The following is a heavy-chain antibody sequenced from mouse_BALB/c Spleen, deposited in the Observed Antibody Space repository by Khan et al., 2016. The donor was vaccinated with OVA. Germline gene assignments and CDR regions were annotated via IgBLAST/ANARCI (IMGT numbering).Heavy chain of an antibody. V-gene: IGHV2-6*02. Sequence: VQLVESGPGLVAPSQSLSITCTVSGFSLTTYGVHWVRQPPGKGLEWLVVIWSDGITTYNSALKSRMSISKDHSKSQVFLTMNSLQTDDTAMYYCARGGFYAMDYWGQGASVTVSS. CDR1: GFSLTTYG. J-gene: IGHJ4*01. CDR2: IWSDGIT. CDR3: ARGGFYAMDY.